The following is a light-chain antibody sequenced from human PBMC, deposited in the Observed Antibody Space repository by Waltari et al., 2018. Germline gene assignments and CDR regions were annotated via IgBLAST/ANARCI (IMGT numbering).Light chain of an antibody. Sequence: QSALTQPASVSGSPGQSITISCTGTSSAVGGYNYVSWYQQHPGKAPKLMIYDVSKRPSGVSNRFSGSKSGNTASLTISGLQAEDEADYYCSSYTSSSTVVFGGGTKLPVL. CDR2: DVS. CDR3: SSYTSSSTVV. V-gene: IGLV2-14*01. CDR1: SSAVGGYNY. J-gene: IGLJ2*01.